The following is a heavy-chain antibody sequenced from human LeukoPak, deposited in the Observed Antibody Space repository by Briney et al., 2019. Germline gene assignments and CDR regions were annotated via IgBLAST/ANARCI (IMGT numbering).Heavy chain of an antibody. CDR1: GFTFGSYG. J-gene: IGHJ4*02. Sequence: HPGGSLRLSCAASGFTFGSYGMHWVRQAPGKGLEWVTFIRSDGSNKYYADSVKGRFTISRDNSKNTLYLQMNTLIADDTAVYYCARSWVIAARVFGYDYWGQGTLVTVSS. V-gene: IGHV3-30*02. CDR3: ARSWVIAARVFGYDY. CDR2: IRSDGSNK. D-gene: IGHD6-6*01.